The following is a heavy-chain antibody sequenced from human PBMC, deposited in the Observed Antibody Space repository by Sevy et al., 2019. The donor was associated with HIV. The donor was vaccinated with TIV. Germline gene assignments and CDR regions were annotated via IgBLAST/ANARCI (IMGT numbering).Heavy chain of an antibody. Sequence: GGSLRLSCTASGFIFGDYGMSWVRQAPGKGLEWIAFFKSKIHGGTTENAASVKGRFTISRDDSKNIVYLQMSNLKTEDTAVYYCTRWSVSQSIFDYWGQGTLVTVSS. V-gene: IGHV3-49*04. CDR2: FKSKIHGGTT. CDR1: GFIFGDYG. J-gene: IGHJ4*02. D-gene: IGHD1-26*01. CDR3: TRWSVSQSIFDY.